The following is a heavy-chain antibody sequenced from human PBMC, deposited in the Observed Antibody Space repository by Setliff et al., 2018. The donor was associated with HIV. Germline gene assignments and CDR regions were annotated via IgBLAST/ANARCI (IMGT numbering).Heavy chain of an antibody. CDR3: AIYSYGYVRDLRFDP. V-gene: IGHV4-31*01. CDR2: IYYSGST. J-gene: IGHJ5*02. Sequence: SLTCTVSGGSISSGGYYWSWIRQHPGKGLEWIGYIYYSGSTYYNPSLKSQVTISVDTSKNRLSLKLSSVTAADAAVYYCAIYSYGYVRDLRFDPWGQGTLVTVS. CDR1: GGSISSGGYY. D-gene: IGHD5-18*01.